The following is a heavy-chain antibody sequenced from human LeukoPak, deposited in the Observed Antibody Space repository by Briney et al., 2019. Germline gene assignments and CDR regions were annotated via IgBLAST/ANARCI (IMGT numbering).Heavy chain of an antibody. V-gene: IGHV3-74*03. CDR3: ARKGGGPNAFDI. J-gene: IGHJ3*02. Sequence: QPGGSLRLSCAASGFTLSGFWMHWVRQAPGKGLVWVSRVYNDESSATCVDSVKGRFTISRDNAKNTLYLQMNSLREDDTAVYYCARKGGGPNAFDIWGQGTVVTVSS. CDR1: GFTLSGFW. CDR2: VYNDESSA. D-gene: IGHD3-16*01.